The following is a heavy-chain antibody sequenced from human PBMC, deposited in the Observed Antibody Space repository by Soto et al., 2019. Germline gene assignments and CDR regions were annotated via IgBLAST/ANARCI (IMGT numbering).Heavy chain of an antibody. CDR3: ERVGETVLVPGGRWVWFDP. CDR2: LHSDGST. V-gene: IGHV3-66*01. Sequence: EVQLVESGGGLVQPGGSVRLSCAASGLTVSSNYMSWVRQAPGKGLEWVSVLHSDGSTDYADSVNGRFIISRDTSKNTLDLQMNSPRVEDTALYYCERVGETVLVPGGRWVWFDPWGQGTLVTVSS. D-gene: IGHD2-2*01. J-gene: IGHJ5*02. CDR1: GLTVSSNY.